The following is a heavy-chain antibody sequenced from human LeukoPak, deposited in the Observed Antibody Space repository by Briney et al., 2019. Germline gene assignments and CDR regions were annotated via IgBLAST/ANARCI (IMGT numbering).Heavy chain of an antibody. V-gene: IGHV1-8*01. Sequence: ASVKVSCKASGYTFTSYDINWVRQATGQGLEWMGWMNPNSGNTGYAQKFQGRVTMTRNTSISTAYMELSSLRSEDTAVYYCARSLITMVRGVIGYWSQGTLVTVSS. D-gene: IGHD3-10*01. CDR3: ARSLITMVRGVIGY. CDR1: GYTFTSYD. CDR2: MNPNSGNT. J-gene: IGHJ4*02.